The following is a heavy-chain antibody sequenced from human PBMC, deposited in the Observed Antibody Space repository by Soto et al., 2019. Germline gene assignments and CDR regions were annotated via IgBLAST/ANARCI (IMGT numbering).Heavy chain of an antibody. CDR3: ARHLGIVVVPAARIDNWFDP. Sequence: SVKVSCKASGGTFSSYAISWVRQAPGQGLEWMGGIIPIFGTANYAQKFQGRVTITADESTSTAYMELSSLRSEDTAMYYCARHLGIVVVPAARIDNWFDPWGQGTLVTVSS. V-gene: IGHV1-69*13. J-gene: IGHJ5*02. CDR1: GGTFSSYA. CDR2: IIPIFGTA. D-gene: IGHD2-2*01.